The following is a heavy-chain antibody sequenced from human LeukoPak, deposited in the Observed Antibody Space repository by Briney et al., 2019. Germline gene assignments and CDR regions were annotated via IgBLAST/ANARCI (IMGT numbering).Heavy chain of an antibody. CDR2: INPSTSTT. Sequence: ASVKVSCKASGYTFTGYYMHWVRQAPGQGLEWMGVINPSTSTTSYAEKFQGRVTMTRDTSTSTVYMELSSLRSEDTAVYYCARDLGLRGVTNWFDSWGQGTLVTVSS. J-gene: IGHJ5*01. CDR1: GYTFTGYY. CDR3: ARDLGLRGVTNWFDS. V-gene: IGHV1-46*01. D-gene: IGHD3-10*01.